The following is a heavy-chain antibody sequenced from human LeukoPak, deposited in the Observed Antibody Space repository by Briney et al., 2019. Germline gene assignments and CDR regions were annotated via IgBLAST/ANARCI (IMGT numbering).Heavy chain of an antibody. D-gene: IGHD6-13*01. J-gene: IGHJ5*02. CDR2: IYPGDSDT. Sequence: GESLKISCEASGYSFTNYWIAWVRQMPGKGLEWMGIIYPGDSDTRYSPSFQGQDSISADKSISTVYLQWSSLKASDTAMYYCARYSSSPENWFDPWGQGTLVTVSS. CDR1: GYSFTNYW. V-gene: IGHV5-51*01. CDR3: ARYSSSPENWFDP.